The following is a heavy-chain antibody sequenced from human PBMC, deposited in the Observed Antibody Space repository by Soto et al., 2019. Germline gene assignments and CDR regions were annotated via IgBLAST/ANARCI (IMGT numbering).Heavy chain of an antibody. Sequence: TYWMTWVRQAPVRGLEWVANISPGGIATHYVDSVKGRFTISGDNAKNSVYLQMNSLRADDTAVYYCATKGDSGSIWGQGTLVTVSS. CDR3: ATKGDSGSI. J-gene: IGHJ4*02. CDR1: TYW. D-gene: IGHD3-22*01. V-gene: IGHV3-7*01. CDR2: ISPGGIAT.